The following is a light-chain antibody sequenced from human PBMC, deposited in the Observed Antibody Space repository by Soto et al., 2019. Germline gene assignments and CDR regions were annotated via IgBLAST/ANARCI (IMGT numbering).Light chain of an antibody. CDR2: DAS. Sequence: DIQMTQSPSALSAFVGDRVTLTCRASQSIHTWLAWYQQKPGKAPKLLIYDASSLESGVPSRFSGSGSGTEFTLTISSLQPDDTATYYCQQYGTYSWTFGQGTKVEIK. V-gene: IGKV1-5*01. J-gene: IGKJ1*01. CDR1: QSIHTW. CDR3: QQYGTYSWT.